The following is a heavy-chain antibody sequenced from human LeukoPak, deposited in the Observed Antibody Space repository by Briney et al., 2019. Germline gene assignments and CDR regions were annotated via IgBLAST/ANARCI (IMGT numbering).Heavy chain of an antibody. Sequence: PGGSLRLSCAASGFTYSSYAMSWVRQAPGKGLERVSAISGSGGSTYYADSVKGRFTISRDNSKNTLYLQMNSLRAEDTAVYYCAKPVIAVAGSDAFDIWGQGTMVTVSS. CDR1: GFTYSSYA. J-gene: IGHJ3*02. D-gene: IGHD6-19*01. V-gene: IGHV3-23*01. CDR2: ISGSGGST. CDR3: AKPVIAVAGSDAFDI.